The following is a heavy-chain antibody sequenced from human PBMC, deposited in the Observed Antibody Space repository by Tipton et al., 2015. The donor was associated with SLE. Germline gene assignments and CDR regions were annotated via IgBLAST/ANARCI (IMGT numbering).Heavy chain of an antibody. J-gene: IGHJ3*02. D-gene: IGHD6-19*01. CDR2: IHHSGRT. Sequence: TLSLTCAVSGDSISNSDYYWGWIRQPPGKGLEWIGNIHHSGRTYYNPSLISRPTMSVDTSKNQFSLEVRSVTAADTAVYYCARLLYSSGWSFGAFDIWGQGTMITVTS. CDR1: GDSISNSDYY. CDR3: ARLLYSSGWSFGAFDI. V-gene: IGHV4-39*07.